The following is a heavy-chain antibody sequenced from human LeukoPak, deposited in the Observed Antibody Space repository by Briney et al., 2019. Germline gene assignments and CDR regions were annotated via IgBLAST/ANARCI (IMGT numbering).Heavy chain of an antibody. Sequence: PSETLSLTCAVYGGSFSGYYWSWIRHPPGKGLEWIGEINHSGSTNYNPSLKSRVTISVDTSKNQFSLKLSSVTAADTAVYYCARAGDSSDYGDYWGQGTLVTVSS. V-gene: IGHV4-34*01. D-gene: IGHD3-22*01. CDR3: ARAGDSSDYGDY. J-gene: IGHJ4*02. CDR1: GGSFSGYY. CDR2: INHSGST.